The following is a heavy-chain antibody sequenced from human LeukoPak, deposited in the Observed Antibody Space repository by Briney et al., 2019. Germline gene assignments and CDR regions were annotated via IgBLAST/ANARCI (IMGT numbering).Heavy chain of an antibody. CDR2: ISYSGTT. CDR3: ARGENYGGNSPFDY. Sequence: SETLSLTCTVSGGSISSYYWNWVRQPPGKGLEWIGYISYSGTTNYNPSLRSRVTISVDTSKNQFSLKLSSVTAADTAVYYCARGENYGGNSPFDYWGQGTLVTVSS. CDR1: GGSISSYY. V-gene: IGHV4-59*12. D-gene: IGHD4-23*01. J-gene: IGHJ4*02.